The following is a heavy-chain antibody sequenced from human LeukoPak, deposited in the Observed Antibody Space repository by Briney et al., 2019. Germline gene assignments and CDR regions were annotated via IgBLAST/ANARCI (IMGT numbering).Heavy chain of an antibody. D-gene: IGHD1/OR15-1a*01. J-gene: IGHJ4*02. CDR3: ARLGGKTLDY. CDR1: GFTFSSYE. V-gene: IGHV3-48*03. Sequence: GGSLRLSCAASGFTFSSYEMNWVRQAPGKGLEWVSYISSSGSTIYYADSVKGRFTISRDNSKNTLYLQMNSLRAEDTAVYYCARLGGKTLDYWGQGTLVTVSS. CDR2: ISSSGSTI.